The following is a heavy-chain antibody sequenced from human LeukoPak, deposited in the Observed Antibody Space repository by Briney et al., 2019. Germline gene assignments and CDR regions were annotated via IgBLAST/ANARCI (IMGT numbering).Heavy chain of an antibody. J-gene: IGHJ2*01. D-gene: IGHD2-15*01. Sequence: PGGSLRLSCAASGFTFSSYDFHWVRQAPGKGLEWVSAIGVAGDTYYADFVKGRFTISRENAANSLYLQMHSLRAGDTALYYCTREFCGSRAACAGGFYYDVWGRGTLVTVSS. CDR3: TREFCGSRAACAGGFYYDV. CDR1: GFTFSSYD. V-gene: IGHV3-13*01. CDR2: IGVAGDT.